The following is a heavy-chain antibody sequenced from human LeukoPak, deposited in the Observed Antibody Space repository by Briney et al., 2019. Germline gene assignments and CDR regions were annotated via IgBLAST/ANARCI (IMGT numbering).Heavy chain of an antibody. CDR1: GGAFSGYY. Sequence: KPSETLSVTCAVYGGAFSGYYWSWIRQPPGKWLEWIGEINHSGGTNYNPSLKSRVTISVDTSKNQFSLKLSSVTAADTAVYYCARGFGRYYGSGSYYNPVTYGMDVWGQGTTVTVSS. CDR3: ARGFGRYYGSGSYYNPVTYGMDV. V-gene: IGHV4-34*01. D-gene: IGHD3-10*01. J-gene: IGHJ6*02. CDR2: INHSGGT.